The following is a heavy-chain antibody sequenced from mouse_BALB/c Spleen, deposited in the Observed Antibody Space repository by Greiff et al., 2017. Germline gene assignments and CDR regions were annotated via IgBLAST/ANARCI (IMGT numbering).Heavy chain of an antibody. J-gene: IGHJ2*01. CDR2: INPGSGGT. CDR1: GYAFTNYL. D-gene: IGHD2-3*01. Sequence: QVQLKASGAELVRPGTSVKVSCKASGYAFTNYLIEWIKQRPGQGLEWIGVINPGSGGTNYNEKFKGKATLTADKSSSTAYMQLSSLTSDDSAVYYCARGDGYYVYFDYWGQGTTLTVSS. V-gene: IGHV1-54*01. CDR3: ARGDGYYVYFDY.